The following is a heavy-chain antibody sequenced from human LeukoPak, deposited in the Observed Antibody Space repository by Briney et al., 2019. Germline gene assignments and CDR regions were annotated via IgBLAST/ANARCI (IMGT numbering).Heavy chain of an antibody. V-gene: IGHV4-39*01. CDR1: GVSVSGSNYY. J-gene: IGHJ4*02. CDR3: AKSGGYGLIDY. D-gene: IGHD1-26*01. CDR2: IYSSGST. Sequence: SETLSLTCAVSGVSVSGSNYYWGWIRQPPGKGLEWIGNIYSSGSTYYNASLQSRVTISIDTSKNQFSLRLNSVTAADTAMYYCAKSGGYGLIDYWGQGTRVTVSS.